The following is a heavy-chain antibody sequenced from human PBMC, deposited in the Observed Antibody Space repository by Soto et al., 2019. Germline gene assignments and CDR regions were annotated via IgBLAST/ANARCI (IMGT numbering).Heavy chain of an antibody. V-gene: IGHV3-23*01. CDR1: GFTFSNYA. D-gene: IGHD5-18*01. Sequence: EVQLLESGGGLVQPGGSLRLSCAASGFTFSNYAMSWVRQAPGKGLERVSGISGDSGSAYYADSVKGRFTISRDNSKNTLYLQMNRLRTEDTALYYCAKDTVIGYGLVSFDYWGQGTLVAVSS. J-gene: IGHJ4*02. CDR2: ISGDSGSA. CDR3: AKDTVIGYGLVSFDY.